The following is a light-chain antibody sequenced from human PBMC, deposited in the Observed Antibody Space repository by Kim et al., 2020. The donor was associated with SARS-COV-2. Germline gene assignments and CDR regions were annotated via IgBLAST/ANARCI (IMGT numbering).Light chain of an antibody. CDR3: QQYAASPFT. V-gene: IGKV3-20*01. CDR1: QSVSGSH. Sequence: EIVLTQSPGTLSLSPGERVTLSCRASQSVSGSHLAWYQQKPGQTPRILIYDASSRVTGISDRFSGSGSGTDFTLTISRLQPEDFAVYYCQQYAASPFTFGGGTKVDIK. CDR2: DAS. J-gene: IGKJ4*01.